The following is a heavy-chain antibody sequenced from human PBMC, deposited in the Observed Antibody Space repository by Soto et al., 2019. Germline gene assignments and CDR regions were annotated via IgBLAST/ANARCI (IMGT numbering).Heavy chain of an antibody. Sequence: PSETLSLTCDVSDDSMGGNNYYWGWVRQPPGKGLEWIGSIHNSGATYYNPSLKSRVTLSVDTSINQFSLKVSSVTAADTGVYYCARRPLNKCLDYWGQGTLVTVSS. J-gene: IGHJ4*02. D-gene: IGHD2-2*01. CDR1: DDSMGGNNYY. V-gene: IGHV4-39*01. CDR3: ARRPLNKCLDY. CDR2: IHNSGAT.